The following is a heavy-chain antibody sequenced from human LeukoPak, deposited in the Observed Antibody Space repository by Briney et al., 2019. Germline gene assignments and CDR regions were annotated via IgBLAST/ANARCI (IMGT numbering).Heavy chain of an antibody. CDR3: AGGRGYSYGPKEP. CDR1: GYTFTSYG. CDR2: ISAYNGNT. Sequence: ASVKVSCKASGYTFTSYGISWVRQAPGQGLEWMGWISAYNGNTNYAQKLQGRVTITADKSTSTAYMELSSLRSEDTAVYYCAGGRGYSYGPKEPWGQGTLVTVSS. V-gene: IGHV1-18*01. D-gene: IGHD5-18*01. J-gene: IGHJ5*02.